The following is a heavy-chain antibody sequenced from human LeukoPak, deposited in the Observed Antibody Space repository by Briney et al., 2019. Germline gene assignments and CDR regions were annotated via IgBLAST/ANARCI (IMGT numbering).Heavy chain of an antibody. V-gene: IGHV4-4*07. CDR2: IYTSGST. J-gene: IGHJ5*02. Sequence: SEALSLTCTASGGSISSYYWSWIRQPAGKGLEWIGRIYTSGSTNYNPSLKSRVTMSVDTSKNQFSLKLSSVTAADTAVYYCARDMTYCGGDCYWNWFDPWGQGTLVTVSS. CDR1: GGSISSYY. D-gene: IGHD2-21*02. CDR3: ARDMTYCGGDCYWNWFDP.